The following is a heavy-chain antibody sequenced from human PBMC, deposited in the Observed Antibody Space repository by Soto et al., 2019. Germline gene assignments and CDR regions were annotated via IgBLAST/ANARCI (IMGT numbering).Heavy chain of an antibody. CDR3: ARGPDHSKVGY. J-gene: IGHJ4*02. CDR1: DGSVTGYC. D-gene: IGHD4-4*01. V-gene: IGHV4-59*02. Sequence: QVQLQESGPGLVKPSETLPLTCSVSDGSVTGYCWSWIRQPPGKGLEWIGRIDYNGRAHYNPSLTSRVTMSLDTSNTHFSLKLRSVTTTDTAVYYCARGPDHSKVGYWGQGTLVTVSS. CDR2: IDYNGRA.